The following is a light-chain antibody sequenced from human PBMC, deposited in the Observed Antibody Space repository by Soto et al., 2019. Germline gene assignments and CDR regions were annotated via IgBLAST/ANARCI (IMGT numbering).Light chain of an antibody. V-gene: IGKV1-27*01. CDR2: TAS. CDR3: QKYNSAPQT. J-gene: IGKJ1*01. CDR1: QDISNY. Sequence: DIQMTQSPSSLSASVGDRVTITCRASQDISNYLAWYQQKPGKVPKLLIYTASTLQSGVPSRFSGSGSGTDFTLTISSLQPEDVATYYCQKYNSAPQTFGQGTTVEVK.